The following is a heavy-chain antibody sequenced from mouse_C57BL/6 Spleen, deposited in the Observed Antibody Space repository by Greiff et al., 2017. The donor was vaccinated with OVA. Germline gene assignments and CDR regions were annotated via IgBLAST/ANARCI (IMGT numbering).Heavy chain of an antibody. Sequence: EVQRVESGPGLVKPSQSLSLTCSVTGYSITSGYYWNWIRQFPGNKLEWMGYISYDGSNNYNPSLKNRISITRDTSKNQFFLKLNSVTTEDTATYYCARGYYYGSGGFDYWGQGTTLTVSS. CDR2: ISYDGSN. CDR3: ARGYYYGSGGFDY. V-gene: IGHV3-6*01. J-gene: IGHJ2*01. D-gene: IGHD1-1*01. CDR1: GYSITSGYY.